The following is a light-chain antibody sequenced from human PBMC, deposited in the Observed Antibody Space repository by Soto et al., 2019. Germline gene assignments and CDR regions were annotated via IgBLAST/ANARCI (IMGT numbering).Light chain of an antibody. J-gene: IGLJ2*01. CDR2: GNS. V-gene: IGLV1-40*01. CDR3: QSYDSSLSGSVV. Sequence: QSVLTQPPSVSGAPGQRVTISCTGTSSNIGAGYDVHWYQQLPGTAPKLVIYGNSDRPSGVPDRFSGSKSGTLASLAITGLQAEDEADFSCQSYDSSLSGSVVFGGGTKLTVL. CDR1: SSNIGAGYD.